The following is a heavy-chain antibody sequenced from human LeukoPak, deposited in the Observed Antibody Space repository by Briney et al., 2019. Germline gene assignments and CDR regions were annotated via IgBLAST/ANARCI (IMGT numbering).Heavy chain of an antibody. V-gene: IGHV4-39*01. CDR1: IVTISSISYY. J-gene: IGHJ4*02. D-gene: IGHD5-24*01. CDR2: IYYSGST. Sequence: SSETLSLTCTVSIVTISSISYYWGWIRQPPGKGLEWIASIYYSGSTYYNPSIKSLATISVDTPKNNFSLRLSSVTAADTAVYYCARRGDGDNLNYFSWGQGTLVTVSS. CDR3: ARRGDGDNLNYFS.